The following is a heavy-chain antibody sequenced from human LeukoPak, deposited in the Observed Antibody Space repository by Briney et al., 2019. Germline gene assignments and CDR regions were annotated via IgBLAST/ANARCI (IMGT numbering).Heavy chain of an antibody. V-gene: IGHV4-59*02. CDR1: GGPVNSYY. J-gene: IGHJ5*02. D-gene: IGHD1-26*01. Sequence: TPSETLSLTCTVSGGPVNSYYWSWIRQPPGKGLEWIGYIYYSGNTNYNPSLESRVTISVDTSKNQFSLKLKSLTAADTAVYYCARDRSGSGSYYYFDPWGRGTLVTVSS. CDR3: ARDRSGSGSYYYFDP. CDR2: IYYSGNT.